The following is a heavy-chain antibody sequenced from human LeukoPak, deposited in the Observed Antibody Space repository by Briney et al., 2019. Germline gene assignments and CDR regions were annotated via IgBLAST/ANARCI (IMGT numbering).Heavy chain of an antibody. CDR2: IYHSGST. D-gene: IGHD2-21*02. CDR1: GGSISSGDYY. CDR3: ARRVPSGDYVFDY. Sequence: SETLSLTCTVSGGSISSGDYYWGWIRQPPGKGLEWIGYIYHSGSTYYNPSLKSRVTISVDRSKNQFSLKLSSVTAADTAVYYCARRVPSGDYVFDYWGQGILVTVSS. J-gene: IGHJ4*02. V-gene: IGHV4-30-4*08.